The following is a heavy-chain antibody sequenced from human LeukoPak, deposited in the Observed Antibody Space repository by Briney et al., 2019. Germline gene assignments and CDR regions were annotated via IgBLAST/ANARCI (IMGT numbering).Heavy chain of an antibody. Sequence: PSETLSLTCAVYGGSFSGYYWSWIRQPPGKGLEWIGEINHSGSTNYNPSLKSRGTISVDTSKNQFSLKLSSVTAADTAVYYCALYYYDSSGYPRGYYYMDVWGKGTTVTVSS. V-gene: IGHV4-34*01. CDR1: GGSFSGYY. D-gene: IGHD3-22*01. J-gene: IGHJ6*03. CDR2: INHSGST. CDR3: ALYYYDSSGYPRGYYYMDV.